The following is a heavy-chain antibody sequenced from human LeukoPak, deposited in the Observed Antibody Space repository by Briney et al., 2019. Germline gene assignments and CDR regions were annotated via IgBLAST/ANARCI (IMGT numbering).Heavy chain of an antibody. D-gene: IGHD5-24*01. CDR3: AADLHGYNADAFGI. CDR1: GFTFTSSA. V-gene: IGHV1-58*02. Sequence: SVKVSCKASGFTFTSSAMQWVRQARGQRLEWIGWIVVGSGNANYAQKFQERVTITRDMSTSTASMELSSLRSEDTAVYYCAADLHGYNADAFGIWGQGTMVTVSS. J-gene: IGHJ3*02. CDR2: IVVGSGNA.